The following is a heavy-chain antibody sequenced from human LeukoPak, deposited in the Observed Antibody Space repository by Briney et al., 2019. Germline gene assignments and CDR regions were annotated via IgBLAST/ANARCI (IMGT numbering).Heavy chain of an antibody. CDR2: VHPNSGNT. CDR3: ARGPRNDP. Sequence: GASLKVSCKTSGYPFTTWEINWVRQAAGQGLEWMGWVHPNSGNTAYAQKFQGRVTMTRDTSISTAYMEVSGLRSDDTAVYFCARGPRNDPWGQGTLVTVSS. J-gene: IGHJ5*02. V-gene: IGHV1-8*01. D-gene: IGHD1-14*01. CDR1: GYPFTTWE.